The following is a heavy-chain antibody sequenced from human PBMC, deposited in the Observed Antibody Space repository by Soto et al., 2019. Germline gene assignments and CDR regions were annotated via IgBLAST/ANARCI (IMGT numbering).Heavy chain of an antibody. CDR1: GFTFSSYW. CDR3: ARSYGVSFYFDY. CDR2: INSDGSSA. Sequence: PGGSLRLSCAASGFTFSSYWMHWVRQAPGKGLVWVSRINSDGSSASYADSVKGRFTISRDNAKNTLYLQMNSLRAEDTAVYYCARSYGVSFYFDYWGQGTLVTVSS. J-gene: IGHJ4*02. V-gene: IGHV3-74*01. D-gene: IGHD4-17*01.